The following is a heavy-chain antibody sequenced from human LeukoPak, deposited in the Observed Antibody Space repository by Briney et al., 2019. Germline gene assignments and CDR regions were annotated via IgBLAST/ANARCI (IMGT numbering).Heavy chain of an antibody. CDR3: ARDGTLWFGELLFWFDY. D-gene: IGHD3-10*01. J-gene: IGHJ4*02. CDR2: ISYDGSNK. CDR1: GFTFSSYA. V-gene: IGHV3-30*01. Sequence: GGSLRLSCAASGFTFSSYAMHWVRQAPGKGLEWVAVISYDGSNKYYADSVKGRFTISRDNSKNTLYLQMNSLRAEDTAVYYCARDGTLWFGELLFWFDYWGQETLVTVSS.